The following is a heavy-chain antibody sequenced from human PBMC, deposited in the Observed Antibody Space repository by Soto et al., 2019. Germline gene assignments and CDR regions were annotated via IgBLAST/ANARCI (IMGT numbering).Heavy chain of an antibody. D-gene: IGHD2-15*01. V-gene: IGHV5-51*01. CDR1: GYSFTSYW. J-gene: IGHJ4*02. CDR3: ARRSYCSGGTCRQFDY. CDR2: IYPGDSDT. Sequence: GESLKISCKGSGYSFTSYWIGWVRQMPGKGLECMGIIYPGDSDTRYSPSFQGQVTISADKSTSTAYMQWSSLKASDTAMYYCARRSYCSGGTCRQFDYWGQGTLVTVSS.